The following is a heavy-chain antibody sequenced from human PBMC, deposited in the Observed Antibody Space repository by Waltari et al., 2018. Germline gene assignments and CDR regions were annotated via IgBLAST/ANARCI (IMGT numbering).Heavy chain of an antibody. CDR3: ARDHYYDSPGLDY. CDR1: GYTFTGHY. D-gene: IGHD3-22*01. Sequence: QVQLVQSGAEMKKPGASVIVSCKTSGYTFTGHYIHWVRQAPGQGLEWMGWIHPNSGATRYAQIFQGRVIMTRDTSISTVYMHLSGLKSDDTAVYYCARDHYYDSPGLDYWGQGTLVTVSS. J-gene: IGHJ4*02. V-gene: IGHV1-2*02. CDR2: IHPNSGAT.